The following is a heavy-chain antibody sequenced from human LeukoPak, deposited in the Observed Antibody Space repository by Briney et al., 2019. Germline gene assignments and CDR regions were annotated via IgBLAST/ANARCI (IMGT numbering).Heavy chain of an antibody. J-gene: IGHJ6*02. D-gene: IGHD6-13*01. CDR3: ARSSWSKSMAYYYGMDV. Sequence: SETLSLTCTVSGGSISSYYWSWIRQPPGKGLEGIGYIYYSGSTNYNPSLKSRVTISVDTSKNQFSLKLSSVTAADTAVYYCARSSWSKSMAYYYGMDVWGQGTTVTVSS. CDR2: IYYSGST. V-gene: IGHV4-59*01. CDR1: GGSISSYY.